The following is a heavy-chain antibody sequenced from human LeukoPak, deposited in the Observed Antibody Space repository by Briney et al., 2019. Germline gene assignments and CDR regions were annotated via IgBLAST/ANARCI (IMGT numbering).Heavy chain of an antibody. CDR2: ISGSGGST. J-gene: IGHJ4*02. V-gene: IGHV3-23*01. CDR1: GFTFSSYA. D-gene: IGHD3-22*01. Sequence: GGSLRLSCAASGFTFSSYAMSWVRQAPGKGLEWVSAISGSGGSTYYADSVKGRFTISRDNSKNTLYLQMNSLRAEDTAVYYCAKVDTMIVVVITGIDYWGQGTLVTVSS. CDR3: AKVDTMIVVVITGIDY.